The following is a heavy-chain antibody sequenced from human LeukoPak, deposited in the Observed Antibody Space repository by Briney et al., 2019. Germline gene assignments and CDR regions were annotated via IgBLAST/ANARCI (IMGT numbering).Heavy chain of an antibody. CDR3: ASDQRYSYGVHAFDI. Sequence: PGGSLRLSCAASGFTFSSYWMSWVRQAPGKGLEWVANIKQDGSEKYYVDSVKGRFTISRDNAKNSLYLQMNSLRAEDTAVYYCASDQRYSYGVHAFDIWGQGTMVTVSS. CDR2: IKQDGSEK. J-gene: IGHJ3*02. V-gene: IGHV3-7*01. CDR1: GFTFSSYW. D-gene: IGHD5-18*01.